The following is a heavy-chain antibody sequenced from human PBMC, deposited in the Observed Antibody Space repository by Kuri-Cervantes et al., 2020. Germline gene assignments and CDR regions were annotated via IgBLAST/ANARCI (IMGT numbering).Heavy chain of an antibody. CDR3: AGSSGYYFDY. CDR2: IHYSGST. Sequence: ESLKISCTVSGGSISTYYWNWIRQPPGKGLEWVGYIHYSGSTNSNPSLKSRVTISVDTSKNQFSLKLSSVTAADTAVYYCAGSSGYYFDYWGQGTLVTVSS. D-gene: IGHD3-22*01. J-gene: IGHJ4*02. V-gene: IGHV4-59*01. CDR1: GGSISTYY.